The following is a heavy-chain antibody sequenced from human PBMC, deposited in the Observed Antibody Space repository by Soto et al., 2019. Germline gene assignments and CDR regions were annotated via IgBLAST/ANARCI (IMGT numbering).Heavy chain of an antibody. Sequence: PGESLKISCKASGYIFSIYLIGWVRQMPGKGLEWMGVIYPGDSDTRYNPSFQGQVTISVDKSTSTAYLKWNSLKASDSGTYYCAVHSIQEGSASDAFDIWGQGTMVTVSS. CDR2: IYPGDSDT. CDR3: AVHSIQEGSASDAFDI. D-gene: IGHD3-10*01. V-gene: IGHV5-51*01. J-gene: IGHJ3*02. CDR1: GYIFSIYL.